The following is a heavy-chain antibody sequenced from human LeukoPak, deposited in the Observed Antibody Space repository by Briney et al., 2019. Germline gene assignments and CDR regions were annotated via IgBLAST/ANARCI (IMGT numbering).Heavy chain of an antibody. D-gene: IGHD4-17*01. V-gene: IGHV3-48*01. CDR2: ISSGRTTI. Sequence: GGSLRLSCAVSGFTFSTYSMNWVRQAPGKGLEWVSYISSGRTTIHYADSVKGRFTISRDNAKNSLYLQMNSLRAEDTAVYYCADYGDYGAIDYWGQGTLVTVSS. CDR3: ADYGDYGAIDY. J-gene: IGHJ4*02. CDR1: GFTFSTYS.